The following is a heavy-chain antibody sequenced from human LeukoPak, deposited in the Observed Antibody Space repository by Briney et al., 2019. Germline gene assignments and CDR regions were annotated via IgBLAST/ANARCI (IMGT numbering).Heavy chain of an antibody. Sequence: PGRSLRLSCAASGFTFSSYGMHWVRQAPGKGLEWVAVIWYDGSNKYYADSVKGRFTISRDNSKNTLYLQMNSLRAEGTAVYYCARMGSSIAALGDNWFDPWGQGTLVTVSS. CDR2: IWYDGSNK. V-gene: IGHV3-33*01. CDR1: GFTFSSYG. J-gene: IGHJ5*02. CDR3: ARMGSSIAALGDNWFDP. D-gene: IGHD6-6*01.